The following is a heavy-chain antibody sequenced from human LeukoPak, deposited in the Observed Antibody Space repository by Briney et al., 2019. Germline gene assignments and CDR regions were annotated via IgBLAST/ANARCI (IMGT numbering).Heavy chain of an antibody. D-gene: IGHD6-13*01. CDR1: GFTFSSYG. CDR3: AKGFLSTSWHSDAFDI. J-gene: IGHJ3*02. CDR2: ISYDGSNK. V-gene: IGHV3-30*18. Sequence: GSRRLSFAASGFTFSSYGMHWVRPAPGKGLEWVAVISYDGSNKYYADSVKGRFTVSRNNSKNALYLQMNSLRAEDTAVYYCAKGFLSTSWHSDAFDIWGQGTMVTVSS.